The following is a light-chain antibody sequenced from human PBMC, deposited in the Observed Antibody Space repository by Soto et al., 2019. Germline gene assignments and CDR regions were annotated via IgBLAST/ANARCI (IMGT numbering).Light chain of an antibody. CDR3: QQYGSSSWT. V-gene: IGKV3-20*01. CDR1: QSISSSY. J-gene: IGKJ1*01. CDR2: GAS. Sequence: LTQSPGTRSLAPGERATLSCRASQSISSSYLAWYQQRPGQAPRLLIYGASSRATGIPDRFSGSGSGTEFTLTISRLEPEDFAVYYCQQYGSSSWTFGHGTKVDIK.